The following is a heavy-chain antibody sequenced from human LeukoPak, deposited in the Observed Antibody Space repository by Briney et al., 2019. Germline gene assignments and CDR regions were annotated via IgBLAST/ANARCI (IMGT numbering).Heavy chain of an antibody. CDR3: ARGRNDYGDYFDY. Sequence: SETLSLTCAVYGGSFSGYYWSWIRQPPGKGLEWIGEINHSGSTNYSPSLKSRVTISVDTSKNQFSLKLSSVTAADTAVYYCARGRNDYGDYFDYWGQGTLVTVSS. CDR2: INHSGST. V-gene: IGHV4-34*01. J-gene: IGHJ4*02. CDR1: GGSFSGYY. D-gene: IGHD4-17*01.